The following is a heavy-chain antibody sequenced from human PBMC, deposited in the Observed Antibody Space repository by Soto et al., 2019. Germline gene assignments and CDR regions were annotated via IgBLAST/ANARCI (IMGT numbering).Heavy chain of an antibody. D-gene: IGHD2-15*01. CDR2: IIPMFGTP. J-gene: IGHJ3*02. CDR1: GGTFRSYG. Sequence: QVQLVQSGAEVKKPGSSLRVSCKASGGTFRSYGFSWVRQAPGQGLEWMGGIIPMFGTPNYAQKVQGRVTITADESTSTVYMELSSLRSEDTAVYYCAKDRGRGGYCSGGSCYARNEAFDMWGQGTMVIVSA. V-gene: IGHV1-69*12. CDR3: AKDRGRGGYCSGGSCYARNEAFDM.